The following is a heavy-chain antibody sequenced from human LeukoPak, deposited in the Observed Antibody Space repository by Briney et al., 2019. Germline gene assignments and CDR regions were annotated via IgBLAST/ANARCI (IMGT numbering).Heavy chain of an antibody. J-gene: IGHJ3*01. Sequence: GGSLRLSCEASEFPFDDYSLHWVRQAPGKGLEWVSLISWDGTSTYYGDSVKGRFTISRDNNKYSLYLQMNNLRPDDTALYYCAKGPDSSLVGAFDLWGQGTMVTVSS. CDR3: AKGPDSSLVGAFDL. CDR1: EFPFDDYS. V-gene: IGHV3-43*01. D-gene: IGHD5-18*01. CDR2: ISWDGTST.